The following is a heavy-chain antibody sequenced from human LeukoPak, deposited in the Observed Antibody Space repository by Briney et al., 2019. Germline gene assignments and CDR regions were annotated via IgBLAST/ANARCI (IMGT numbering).Heavy chain of an antibody. Sequence: GGSLRLSCSASGFXFSSYAIHWVRQAPGKGLEWVGVIWSDGSEKYYADSVKDRFTISRDNPKNTLYLQMNSLRAEDTAVYFCARDAKGPSAWYFGLWGRGTLVTVSS. V-gene: IGHV3-33*08. J-gene: IGHJ2*01. CDR1: GFXFSSYA. CDR2: IWSDGSEK. CDR3: ARDAKGPSAWYFGL.